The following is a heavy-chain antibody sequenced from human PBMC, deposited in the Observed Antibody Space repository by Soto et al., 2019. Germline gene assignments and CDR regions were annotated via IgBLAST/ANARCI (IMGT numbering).Heavy chain of an antibody. CDR1: GGSISSYY. D-gene: IGHD4-17*01. CDR2: IYYSGST. V-gene: IGHV4-59*01. CDR3: ARDIRDYGYDY. J-gene: IGHJ4*02. Sequence: SETLSLTCTVSGGSISSYYWSWIRQPPGKGLEWIGYIYYSGSTNYNPSLKSRVTISVDTSKNQFSLKLSSVTAADTAVYYCARDIRDYGYDYWGQGTLVTVSS.